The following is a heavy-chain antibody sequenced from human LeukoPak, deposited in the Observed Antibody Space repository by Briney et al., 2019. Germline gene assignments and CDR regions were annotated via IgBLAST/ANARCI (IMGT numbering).Heavy chain of an antibody. CDR1: GGSFSGYY. D-gene: IGHD3-10*01. CDR3: ARGAGSGSYYYYYYYMDV. Sequence: SETLSLTCAVYGGSFSGYYWSWIRQPPGKGLEWIGEINHSGSTNYNPSLKSRVTISVDTSKNQFSLKLSSVTAADTAVYYCARGAGSGSYYYYYYYMDVWGKGTTVTISS. CDR2: INHSGST. J-gene: IGHJ6*03. V-gene: IGHV4-34*01.